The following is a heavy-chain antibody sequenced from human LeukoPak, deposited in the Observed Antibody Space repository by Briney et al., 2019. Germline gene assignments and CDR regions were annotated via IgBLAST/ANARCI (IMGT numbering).Heavy chain of an antibody. CDR3: ARGKWSGSYWAY. D-gene: IGHD1-26*01. CDR2: INHNSGGT. J-gene: IGHJ4*02. Sequence: ASVKVSCKASGYTFTGYYMHWVRQAPGQGLEWMGWINHNSGGTNYAQKFQGGVTMTRDTSISTAYMELSRLRSDDTAVYYCARGKWSGSYWAYWGQGTLVTVSS. CDR1: GYTFTGYY. V-gene: IGHV1-2*02.